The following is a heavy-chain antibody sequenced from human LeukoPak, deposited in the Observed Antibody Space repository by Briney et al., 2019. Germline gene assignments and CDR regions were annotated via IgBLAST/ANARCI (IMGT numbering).Heavy chain of an antibody. Sequence: QPGGSLRLSCAASGFTFSSYEMNWVRQAPGKGLEWVSYISSSGSTIYYADSVKGRFTISRDNAKNSLYLQMNSLRAKDTAVYYCARESSDWFSDAFDIWGQGTVVTVSS. D-gene: IGHD6-19*01. CDR2: ISSSGSTI. CDR1: GFTFSSYE. J-gene: IGHJ3*02. V-gene: IGHV3-48*03. CDR3: ARESSDWFSDAFDI.